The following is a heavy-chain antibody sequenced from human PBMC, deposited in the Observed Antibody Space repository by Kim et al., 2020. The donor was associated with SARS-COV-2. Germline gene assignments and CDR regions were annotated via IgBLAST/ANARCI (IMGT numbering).Heavy chain of an antibody. CDR1: GAFLSNGGYH. D-gene: IGHD3-9*01. CDR3: GRFGAGYVGV. V-gene: IGHV4-31*03. J-gene: IGHJ4*02. CDR2: IYYSGST. Sequence: SETLFLTCTVSGAFLSNGGYHWSWIRQLPGKGLEWIGYIYYSGSTSNNSSLKSRLTISVDTTKGQFSLKQTSVTAADTAVYYCGRFGAGYVGVWGQGILVTVSS.